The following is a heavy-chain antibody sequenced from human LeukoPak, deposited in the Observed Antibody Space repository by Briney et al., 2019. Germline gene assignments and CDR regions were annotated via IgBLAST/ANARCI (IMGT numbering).Heavy chain of an antibody. J-gene: IGHJ4*02. D-gene: IGHD2-15*01. CDR2: IIPIFGTA. Sequence: SVKVSCKASGGTFSSYAISWVRQAPGQGLEWMGGIIPIFGTANYAQKFQGRVTITADESASTAYMELSSLRSEDTAVYYCARDTTSYCSGGSCYSVFDYWGQGTLVTVSS. V-gene: IGHV1-69*13. CDR1: GGTFSSYA. CDR3: ARDTTSYCSGGSCYSVFDY.